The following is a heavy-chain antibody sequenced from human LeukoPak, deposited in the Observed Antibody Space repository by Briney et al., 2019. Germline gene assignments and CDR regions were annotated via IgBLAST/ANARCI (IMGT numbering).Heavy chain of an antibody. J-gene: IGHJ5*02. CDR2: ISYDASNK. V-gene: IGHV3-30*18. CDR3: AKDYDIAAAANWFDP. Sequence: GGSLRLSCAASGFTFNTYGMHWVRQAPGKGLEWVAVISYDASNKNYADPVKGRFTISRDNSKNTLYLQMNSLRAEDTAVYYCAKDYDIAAAANWFDPWGQGTLVTVSS. CDR1: GFTFNTYG. D-gene: IGHD6-13*01.